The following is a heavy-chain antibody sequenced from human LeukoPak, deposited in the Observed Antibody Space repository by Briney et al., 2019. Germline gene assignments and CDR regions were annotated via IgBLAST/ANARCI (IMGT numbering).Heavy chain of an antibody. V-gene: IGHV3-74*01. D-gene: IGHD3-22*01. J-gene: IGHJ4*02. CDR1: GFTFSSFW. CDR3: AKSDDSGPDY. CDR2: INSVGTST. Sequence: GGSLRLSCAASGFTFSSFWMHWVRQAPGKGLVWGSRINSVGTSTSYADSVKGRFTISRDNAKNTLDLQMNSLRADDTAVYYCAKSDDSGPDYWGQGTLVTVSS.